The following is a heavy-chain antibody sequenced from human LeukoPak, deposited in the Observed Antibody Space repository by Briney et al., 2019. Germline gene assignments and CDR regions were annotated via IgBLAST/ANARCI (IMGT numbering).Heavy chain of an antibody. Sequence: ASVKVSCKASGYTFTSYDINWVRQATGQGLEWMGWISAYNGNTDYAQKLKGRVTMTTDTSTSTAYMEVRSLRSDDTAVYYCARSPRATMTWYFDLWGRGTLVTVSS. J-gene: IGHJ2*01. V-gene: IGHV1-18*01. D-gene: IGHD5-24*01. CDR2: ISAYNGNT. CDR1: GYTFTSYD. CDR3: ARSPRATMTWYFDL.